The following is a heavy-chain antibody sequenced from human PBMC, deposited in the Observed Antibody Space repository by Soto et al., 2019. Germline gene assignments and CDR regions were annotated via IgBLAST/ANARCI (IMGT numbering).Heavy chain of an antibody. D-gene: IGHD2-2*01. Sequence: QVQLQESGPGLVKPSETLSLTCTVSGVSISSVSLSSNYWGWIRQPPGKGLECIGSLSYSGNTNYNPSLKSRVTISVDTSKNQFSLKLSSVTAADTAVYYCALGYFSTTSPRRVRFDPWGQGTLVSVTS. V-gene: IGHV4-61*01. CDR1: GVSISSVSLSSNY. J-gene: IGHJ5*02. CDR3: ALGYFSTTSPRRVRFDP. CDR2: LSYSGNT.